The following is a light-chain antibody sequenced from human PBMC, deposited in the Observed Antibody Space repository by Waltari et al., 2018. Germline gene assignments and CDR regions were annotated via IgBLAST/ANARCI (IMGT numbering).Light chain of an antibody. CDR3: CSYGGNTPVL. Sequence: QSALTQPAPVSGSPGQSITIPCTGTTSNIGNYNFVSWYQQLPGKAPKVMIFEVSKRPSGVSYRFSGSKSGNTASLTISGLQADDEADYYCCSYGGNTPVLFGGGTRLTVL. J-gene: IGLJ2*01. CDR2: EVS. V-gene: IGLV2-23*02. CDR1: TSNIGNYNF.